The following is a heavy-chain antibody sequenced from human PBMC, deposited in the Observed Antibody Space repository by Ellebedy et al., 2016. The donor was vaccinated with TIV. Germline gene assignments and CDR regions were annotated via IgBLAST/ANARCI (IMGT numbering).Heavy chain of an antibody. J-gene: IGHJ3*02. Sequence: SETLSLTCTVSGGSISSYYWSWIRQPPGKGLEWIGYIYYSGSTNYNPSLKSRVTISVDTSKNQFSLKLSSVTAADTAVYYLARLTGFIYGSGRRAFDIWGQGTMVTVS. V-gene: IGHV4-59*12. CDR1: GGSISSYY. CDR2: IYYSGST. D-gene: IGHD3-10*01. CDR3: ARLTGFIYGSGRRAFDI.